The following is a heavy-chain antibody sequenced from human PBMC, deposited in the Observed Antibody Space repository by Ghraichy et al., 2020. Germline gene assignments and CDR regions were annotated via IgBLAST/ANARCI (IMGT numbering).Heavy chain of an antibody. Sequence: GGSLRLSCAASGFTFSNAWMSWVRQAPGKGLEWVGRIKSKTDGGTTDYAAPVKGRFTISRDDSKNTLYLQMNSLKTEDTAVYYCTTESGSNALGIGHWGQGTLVTVSS. CDR1: GFTFSNAW. CDR3: TTESGSNALGIGH. D-gene: IGHD2-15*01. J-gene: IGHJ1*01. V-gene: IGHV3-15*01. CDR2: IKSKTDGGTT.